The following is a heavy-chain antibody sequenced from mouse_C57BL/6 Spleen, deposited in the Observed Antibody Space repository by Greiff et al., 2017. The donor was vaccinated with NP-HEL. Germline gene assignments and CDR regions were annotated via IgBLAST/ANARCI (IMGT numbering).Heavy chain of an antibody. CDR3: SITTVVVFDY. V-gene: IGHV1-64*01. CDR1: GYTFTSYW. D-gene: IGHD1-1*01. CDR2: IHPNSGST. J-gene: IGHJ2*01. Sequence: QVQLQQPGAELVKPGASVKLSCKASGYTFTSYWMHWVKQRPGQGLEWIGMIHPNSGSTNYNEKFKSKATLTVDKSSSTAYMQLSSLTSEDSAVYYCSITTVVVFDYWGQGTTLTVSS.